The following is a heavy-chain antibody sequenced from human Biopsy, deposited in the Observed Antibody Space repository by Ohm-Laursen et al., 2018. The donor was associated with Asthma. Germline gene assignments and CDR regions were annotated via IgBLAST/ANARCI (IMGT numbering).Heavy chain of an antibody. CDR2: ISYSGST. CDR1: GGSVSSGSYY. J-gene: IGHJ2*01. D-gene: IGHD2-15*01. V-gene: IGHV4-61*01. CDR3: ARVPTTLRYFDL. Sequence: GTLSLTWPVSGGSVSSGSYYWSWIRQPPGKGRAWVSYISYSGSTDYNPSLKSRLTISMDTSKNQFSLKLSSVTAADTAVYYCARVPTTLRYFDLWGRGTLVTVSS.